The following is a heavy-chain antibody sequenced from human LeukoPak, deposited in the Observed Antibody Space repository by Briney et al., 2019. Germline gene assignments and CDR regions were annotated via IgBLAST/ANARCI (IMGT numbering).Heavy chain of an antibody. D-gene: IGHD6-13*01. CDR1: GGSISSYY. CDR3: ARAPPQEGSSWPRYSPVPYMDV. V-gene: IGHV4-59*01. Sequence: SETLSLTCTVSGGSISSYYWSWIRQPPGKGLEWIGYIYYSGSTNYNPSLKSRVTISVDTSKNQFSLKLSSVTAADTAVYYCARAPPQEGSSWPRYSPVPYMDVWGKGTTVTVSS. CDR2: IYYSGST. J-gene: IGHJ6*03.